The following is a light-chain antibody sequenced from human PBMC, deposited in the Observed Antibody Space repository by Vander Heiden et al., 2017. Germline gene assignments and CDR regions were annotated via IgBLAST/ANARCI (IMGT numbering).Light chain of an antibody. CDR1: QSISSW. V-gene: IGKV1-5*01. CDR2: YAS. J-gene: IGKJ3*01. CDR3: QQYNSYSLFT. Sequence: DSQMTQSTSTLSASVGDRVTIPCRASQSISSWLAWYQQKPGKAPKLLIYYASSLESGGPSRFSGSGSGTEFTLTISSLQPDDFATYYCQQYNSYSLFTFGPGTKVDIK.